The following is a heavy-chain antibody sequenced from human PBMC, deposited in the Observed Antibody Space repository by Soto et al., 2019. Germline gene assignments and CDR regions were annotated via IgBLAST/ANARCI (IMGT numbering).Heavy chain of an antibody. CDR1: GFDASVNF. CDR2: INNAFNT. CDR3: VRENYYYGMDV. Sequence: GGSMRLSCAVSGFDASVNFMTWVRQAPGKGLEWVSSINNAFNTFYADSVTGRFTISRDNSKNTLYLQMNSLRVEDTAMYYCVRENYYYGMDVWGQGTAVTVSS. V-gene: IGHV3-66*01. J-gene: IGHJ6*02.